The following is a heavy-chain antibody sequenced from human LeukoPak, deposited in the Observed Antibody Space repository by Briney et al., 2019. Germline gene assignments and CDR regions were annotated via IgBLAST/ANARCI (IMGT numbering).Heavy chain of an antibody. Sequence: SETLSLTCAVYGGSFSGYYWSWIRQPPGKGLEWIGEINHSGSTNYNPSLKSRVTISVDTSKNQFSLKLSSVTAADTAVYYCARQEYVGGPDYWGQGTLVTVSS. CDR1: GGSFSGYY. CDR3: ARQEYVGGPDY. D-gene: IGHD3-16*01. CDR2: INHSGST. J-gene: IGHJ4*02. V-gene: IGHV4-34*01.